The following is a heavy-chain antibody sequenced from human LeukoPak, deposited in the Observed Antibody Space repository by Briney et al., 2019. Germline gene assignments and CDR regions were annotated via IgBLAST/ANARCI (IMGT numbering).Heavy chain of an antibody. D-gene: IGHD1-26*01. CDR3: ARAGRWEGRPHAFDI. CDR2: IYYSGIT. J-gene: IGHJ3*02. CDR1: GGSISSYY. V-gene: IGHV4-59*01. Sequence: SETLSLTCTVSGGSISSYYWSWIRQPAGKGLEWIGYIYYSGITNYNPSLKSRVTISVGTSKSQFSLTLTSVTAADTALYYCARAGRWEGRPHAFDIWGQGTMVTVSS.